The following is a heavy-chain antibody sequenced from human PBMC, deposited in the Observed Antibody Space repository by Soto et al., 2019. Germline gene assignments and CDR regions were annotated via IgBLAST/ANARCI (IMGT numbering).Heavy chain of an antibody. V-gene: IGHV4-34*01. CDR2: INHSGST. D-gene: IGHD3-10*01. Sequence: PSQTPSLTCAVYGGSFSGYYCSWIRQPPGKGLEWIGEINHSGSTNYNPSLKSRVTISVDTSKNQFSLKLSSVTAADTAVYYCARESQTLYSFDIWGQGTMVTVS. CDR1: GGSFSGYY. J-gene: IGHJ3*02. CDR3: ARESQTLYSFDI.